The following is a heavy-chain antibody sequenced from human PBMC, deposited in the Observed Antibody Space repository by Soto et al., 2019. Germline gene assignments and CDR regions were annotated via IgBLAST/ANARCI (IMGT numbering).Heavy chain of an antibody. V-gene: IGHV4-39*01. CDR2: IHNSGST. D-gene: IGHD5-18*01. J-gene: IGHJ6*03. CDR3: ARQVNTTMVNIYHMDV. CDR1: GGSIGSSGYF. Sequence: QLQLQESGPGLVKPSETLSLTCTVSGGSIGSSGYFWGWIRQPPGKGLGWIGSIHNSGSTFYNTSLKSRVTISVDTSKNQFSLKLSSVTAADTAVYYCARQVNTTMVNIYHMDVWGKGTTVTVSS.